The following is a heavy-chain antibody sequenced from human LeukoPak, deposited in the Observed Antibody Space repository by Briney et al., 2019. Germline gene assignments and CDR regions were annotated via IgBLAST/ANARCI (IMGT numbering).Heavy chain of an antibody. CDR3: ARQTAVAGTTGHFDY. CDR1: GYSFTSYW. D-gene: IGHD6-19*01. V-gene: IGHV5-51*01. J-gene: IGHJ4*02. CDR2: IYPGDSDT. Sequence: GESLKISCKGSGYSFTSYWIGWVRQMPRKGLEWMGIIYPGDSDTRYSPSFQGQVTISADKSISTAYLQWSSLKASDTAMYYCARQTAVAGTTGHFDYWGQGTLVTVSS.